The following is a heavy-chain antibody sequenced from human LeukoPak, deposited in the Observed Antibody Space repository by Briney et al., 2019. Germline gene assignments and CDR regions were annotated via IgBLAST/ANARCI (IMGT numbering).Heavy chain of an antibody. CDR1: GFTFSSNY. CDR2: INQDGSQK. CDR3: VRVQITMVRGVAFFDL. J-gene: IGHJ4*02. Sequence: PGGSLRLSCVASGFTFSSNYMSWLRQAPGKGLEWVASINQDGSQKNYVDSVKGRFSISRDNAKNSLYLQMNSLRAEDTAVYYCVRVQITMVRGVAFFDLWGQGTLVTVSS. D-gene: IGHD3-10*01. V-gene: IGHV3-7*01.